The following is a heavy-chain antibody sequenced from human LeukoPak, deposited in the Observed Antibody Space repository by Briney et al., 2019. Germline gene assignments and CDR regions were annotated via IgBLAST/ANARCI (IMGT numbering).Heavy chain of an antibody. CDR2: IIPIFGTA. CDR1: GGTFNTYT. D-gene: IGHD6-13*01. CDR3: ARTGIASDKGAFDI. V-gene: IGHV1-69*13. Sequence: ASVKVSWKASGGTFNTYTISWVRQAPGQGLEWMGGIIPIFGTANYAQKFQGRVTITADESMTTAYMELSSLRSEDTAVYYCARTGIASDKGAFDIWGQGTMVTVSS. J-gene: IGHJ3*02.